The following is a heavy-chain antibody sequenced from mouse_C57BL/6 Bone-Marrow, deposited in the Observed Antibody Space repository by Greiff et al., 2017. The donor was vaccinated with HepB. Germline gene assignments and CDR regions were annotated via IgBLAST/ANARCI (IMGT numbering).Heavy chain of an antibody. Sequence: EVNVVESGGGLVKPGGSLKLSCAASGFTFSSYAMSWVRQTPEKRLEWVATISDGGSYTYYPDNVKGRFTISRDNAKNNLYLQMSHLKSEDTAMYYCARRIYYGSSYAMDYWGQGTSVTVSS. V-gene: IGHV5-4*03. J-gene: IGHJ4*01. D-gene: IGHD1-1*01. CDR2: ISDGGSYT. CDR3: ARRIYYGSSYAMDY. CDR1: GFTFSSYA.